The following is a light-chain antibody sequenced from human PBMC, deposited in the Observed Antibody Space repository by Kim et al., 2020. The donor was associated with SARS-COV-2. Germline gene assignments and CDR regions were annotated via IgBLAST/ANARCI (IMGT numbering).Light chain of an antibody. CDR3: QQYGSSSWT. V-gene: IGKV3-20*01. CDR1: QSVSSSY. J-gene: IGKJ1*01. CDR2: GAS. Sequence: LSPGERATLSCRASQSVSSSYLAWYQQKPGQAPRLLIYGASSRATGIPDRFSGSGSGTDFTLTISRLEPEDFAVYYCQQYGSSSWTFGQGTKVDIK.